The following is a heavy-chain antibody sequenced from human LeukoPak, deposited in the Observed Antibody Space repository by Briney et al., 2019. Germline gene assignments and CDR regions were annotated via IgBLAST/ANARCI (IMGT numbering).Heavy chain of an antibody. CDR2: IYHSGST. CDR3: ARVPVDTAMVGDYYFDY. V-gene: IGHV4-30-2*01. D-gene: IGHD5-18*01. Sequence: SETLSLTCAVSGVSISSGGYSWSWIRQPPGKGLEWIGYIYHSGSTYYNPSLKSRVTISVDRSKNQFSLKLSSVTAADTAVYYCARVPVDTAMVGDYYFDYWGQGTLVTVSS. J-gene: IGHJ4*02. CDR1: GVSISSGGYS.